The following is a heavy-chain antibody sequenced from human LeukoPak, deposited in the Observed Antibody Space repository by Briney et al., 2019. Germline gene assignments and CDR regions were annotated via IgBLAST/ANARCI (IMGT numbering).Heavy chain of an antibody. J-gene: IGHJ3*02. CDR3: AKGVGYSSSWYSGNDAFDI. CDR1: GFTFSSYA. D-gene: IGHD6-13*01. CDR2: ISGSGGST. V-gene: IGHV3-23*01. Sequence: GGSLRLSCAASGFTFSSYAMSWVRQAPGKGLEWVSGISGSGGSTYYADSVKGRFTISRDNSKNTLYLQMNSLRAEDTAVYYCAKGVGYSSSWYSGNDAFDIWGQGTMVTVSS.